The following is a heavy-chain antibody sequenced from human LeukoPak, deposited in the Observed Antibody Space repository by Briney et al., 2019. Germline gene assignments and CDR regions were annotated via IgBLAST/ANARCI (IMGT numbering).Heavy chain of an antibody. CDR2: ISSSSSYI. CDR3: ARAGAGRGYSGYDPAGFDY. J-gene: IGHJ4*02. V-gene: IGHV3-21*01. D-gene: IGHD5-12*01. Sequence: PGGSLRLSCAASGFTFSSYSMNWVRQAPGKGLEWVSSISSSSSYIYYADSVKSRFTISRDNAKNSLYLQMNSLRAEDTAVYYCARAGAGRGYSGYDPAGFDYWGQGTLVTVSS. CDR1: GFTFSSYS.